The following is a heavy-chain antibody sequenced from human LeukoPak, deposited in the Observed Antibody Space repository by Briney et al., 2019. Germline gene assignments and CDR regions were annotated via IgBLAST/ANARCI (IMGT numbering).Heavy chain of an antibody. CDR2: ISSSSSYT. Sequence: KPGGSLRLSCAASGFTFSDYYVSWIRQAPGKGLEWVSYISSSSSYTNYADSVKGRFIISRDNARNSLSLQMNSLRAEDTAVYYCAGAVAGTALLNYWGQGTLVTVSS. CDR3: AGAVAGTALLNY. J-gene: IGHJ4*02. V-gene: IGHV3-11*06. D-gene: IGHD6-19*01. CDR1: GFTFSDYY.